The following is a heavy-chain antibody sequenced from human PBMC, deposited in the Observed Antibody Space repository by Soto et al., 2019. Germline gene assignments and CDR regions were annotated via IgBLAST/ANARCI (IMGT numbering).Heavy chain of an antibody. CDR1: GGSISSGGYY. V-gene: IGHV4-31*03. CDR3: ARHPHYTDSSAYYVSSGNFDS. D-gene: IGHD3-22*01. Sequence: SETLSLTCTVSGGSISSGGYYWNWIRQHPGKGLEWIGYTYYSGNTYYNPSLKSRVTMSVDTSKNQFSLRLSSVTAADTAVYYCARHPHYTDSSAYYVSSGNFDSWGQGILVTVSS. J-gene: IGHJ4*02. CDR2: TYYSGNT.